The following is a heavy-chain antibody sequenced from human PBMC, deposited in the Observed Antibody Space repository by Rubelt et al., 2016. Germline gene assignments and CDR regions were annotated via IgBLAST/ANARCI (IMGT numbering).Heavy chain of an antibody. CDR1: GFTFSSYW. J-gene: IGHJ4*02. CDR2: IKQDGSEK. CDR3: ARDRKVRYGSGAPVY. D-gene: IGHD3-10*01. Sequence: EVQLVESGGGLVQPGGSLRLSCAASGFTFSSYWMSWVRQAPGKGLEWVANIKQDGSEKYYVDSLKCRFTISRDNAKNSLYLEMNSLRAEDTAVYYCARDRKVRYGSGAPVYWGQGTLVTVSS. V-gene: IGHV3-7*01.